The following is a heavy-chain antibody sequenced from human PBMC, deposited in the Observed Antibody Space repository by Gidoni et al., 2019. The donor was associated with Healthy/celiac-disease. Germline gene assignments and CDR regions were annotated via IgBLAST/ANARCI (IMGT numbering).Heavy chain of an antibody. CDR2: ISSSISYI. J-gene: IGHJ3*02. CDR3: ARGRIAAAGGPDAFDI. CDR1: GFTFSSYS. D-gene: IGHD6-13*01. V-gene: IGHV3-21*01. Sequence: EVQLVESGGGLVKPGGSLRLSCAASGFTFSSYSMNWVRQAPGKGLEWVSSISSSISYIYYADSVKGRFTISRDNAKNSLYLQMNSLRAEDTAVYYCARGRIAAAGGPDAFDIWGQGTMVTVSS.